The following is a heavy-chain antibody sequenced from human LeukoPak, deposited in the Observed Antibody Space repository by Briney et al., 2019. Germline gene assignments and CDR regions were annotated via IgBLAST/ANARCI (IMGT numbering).Heavy chain of an antibody. CDR3: ARLTYYGGTYYFDS. V-gene: IGHV4-59*01. CDR1: GGSFSTYY. CDR2: IYYSGNT. D-gene: IGHD4-23*01. Sequence: SETLSLTCTVSGGSFSTYYRSWIRQPPGKGLEWIGYIYYSGNTNYNPSLRSRVTMSIDTSNNQFSLKLSSVTAADTAVYYCARLTYYGGTYYFDSWGQGTLVTVSS. J-gene: IGHJ4*02.